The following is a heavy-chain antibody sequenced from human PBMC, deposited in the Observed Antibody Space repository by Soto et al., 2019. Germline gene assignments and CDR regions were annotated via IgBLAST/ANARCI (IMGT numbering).Heavy chain of an antibody. CDR2: MNPNSGNT. CDR3: AVGWGTGKTDY. V-gene: IGHV1-8*01. Sequence: QVQLVQSGAEVKKPGASVKVSCKASGYTFTSYDINWVRQATGQGLEWMGWMNPNSGNTGYAQKFQGRDTMTRNTSIRTAFMERSSLRSADTAVYSCAVGWGTGKTDYWCQGTLVTVSS. D-gene: IGHD1-1*01. CDR1: GYTFTSYD. J-gene: IGHJ4*02.